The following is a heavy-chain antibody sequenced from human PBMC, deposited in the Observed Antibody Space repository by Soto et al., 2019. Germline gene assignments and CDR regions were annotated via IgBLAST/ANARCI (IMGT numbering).Heavy chain of an antibody. CDR3: IQSRCGGDCLQSYASYYYYGMDV. Sequence: GSGPTLVNPTQTLTLTCTSSGFSLSTSGVGVGWIRQPPGKALEWLALIYWDDDKRYSPSLKSRLTITKDTSKNQVVLTMTNMDPVDTATYYCIQSRCGGDCLQSYASYYYYGMDVWGQGTTVTVSS. D-gene: IGHD2-21*02. J-gene: IGHJ6*02. CDR2: IYWDDDK. CDR1: GFSLSTSGVG. V-gene: IGHV2-5*02.